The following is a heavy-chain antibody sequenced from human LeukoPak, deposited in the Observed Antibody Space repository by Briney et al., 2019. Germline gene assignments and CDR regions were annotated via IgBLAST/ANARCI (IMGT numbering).Heavy chain of an antibody. Sequence: GGSLRLSCAASGYTFSHYSVNWVRQAPGKGLEWVSSISSTSDYIYYADSVKGRFTISRDNTKSSLYLKMNSLRAEDTAVYYCAREYCSGGSCSAGNYWGQGTLVTVSS. CDR1: GYTFSHYS. J-gene: IGHJ4*02. D-gene: IGHD2-15*01. CDR3: AREYCSGGSCSAGNY. CDR2: ISSTSDYI. V-gene: IGHV3-21*01.